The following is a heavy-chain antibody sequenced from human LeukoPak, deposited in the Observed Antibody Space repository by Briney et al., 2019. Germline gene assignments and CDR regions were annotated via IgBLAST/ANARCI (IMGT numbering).Heavy chain of an antibody. J-gene: IGHJ4*02. Sequence: SETLSLTCTVSGGSISSYYWSWLRQPPGKGLEGIGYIYYSGSSNYNPSLKSRVTISVDTSKNQFSLKLSSVTAADTAVYYCARGPTTVPATYYFDYWGQGTLVTVSS. CDR1: GGSISSYY. D-gene: IGHD4-11*01. V-gene: IGHV4-59*01. CDR3: ARGPTTVPATYYFDY. CDR2: IYYSGSS.